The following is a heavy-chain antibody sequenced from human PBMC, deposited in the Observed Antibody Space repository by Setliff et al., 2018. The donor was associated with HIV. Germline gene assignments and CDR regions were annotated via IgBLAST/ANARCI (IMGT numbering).Heavy chain of an antibody. CDR2: VYYSGST. CDR3: ARGGASSKYLDP. J-gene: IGHJ5*02. V-gene: IGHV4-59*11. CDR1: GGSMSGLY. Sequence: SETLSLTCTVSGGSMSGLYWSWMRQRPGRGLEWIGYVYYSGSTKYNPSLQSRVTISIDTSKSQFSLSLSSVTAADSALYYCARGGASSKYLDPWGQGTLVTVSS. D-gene: IGHD2-15*01.